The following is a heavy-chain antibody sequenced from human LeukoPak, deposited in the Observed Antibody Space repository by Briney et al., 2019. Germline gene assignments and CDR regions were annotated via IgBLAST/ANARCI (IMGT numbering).Heavy chain of an antibody. CDR3: ARKYYYDSSGSDAFDI. D-gene: IGHD3-22*01. V-gene: IGHV3-23*01. J-gene: IGHJ3*02. CDR2: ISGSGGST. Sequence: GGSLRLSCAASGFTFSTYAMTWARQVPGKGLEWLSTISGSGGSTFYADSVKGRFTISRDNSKNTLYLQMNSLRAEDTAVYYCARKYYYDSSGSDAFDIWGQGTMVTVSS. CDR1: GFTFSTYA.